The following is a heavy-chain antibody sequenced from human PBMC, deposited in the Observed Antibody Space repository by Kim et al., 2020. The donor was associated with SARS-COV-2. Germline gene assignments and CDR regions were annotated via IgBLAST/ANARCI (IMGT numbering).Heavy chain of an antibody. Sequence: GGSLRLSCAASGFIFNNYAMHWVRQAPGKGLEWVAVISYDGSYKHYADSVKGRFTISRDNSKDTLYLQLNSLKIEDTAVYYCAKGRSIGVEQWLVLDSWGQGTLVTVSS. CDR3: AKGRSIGVEQWLVLDS. CDR2: ISYDGSYK. D-gene: IGHD6-19*01. V-gene: IGHV3-30*18. J-gene: IGHJ4*02. CDR1: GFIFNNYA.